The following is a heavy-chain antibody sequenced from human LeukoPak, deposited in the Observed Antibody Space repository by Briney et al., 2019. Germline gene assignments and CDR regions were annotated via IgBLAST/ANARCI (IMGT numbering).Heavy chain of an antibody. CDR2: IYHSGST. Sequence: SETLSLTCTVSGYSISSGYYWGWIRQPPGKGLEWIGSIYHSGSTYYNPSLKSRVTISVDTSKNQSSLKLSSVTAADTAVYYCARVPGGALNWFDPWGQGTLVTVSS. J-gene: IGHJ5*02. CDR1: GYSISSGYY. D-gene: IGHD1-1*01. V-gene: IGHV4-38-2*02. CDR3: ARVPGGALNWFDP.